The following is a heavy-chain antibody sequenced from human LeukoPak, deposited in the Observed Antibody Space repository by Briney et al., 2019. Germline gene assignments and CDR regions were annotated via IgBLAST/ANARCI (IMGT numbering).Heavy chain of an antibody. D-gene: IGHD3-10*01. CDR3: ARSGVRAGFGELFY. V-gene: IGHV4-34*01. CDR2: INHSGST. CDR1: GGSFSGYY. Sequence: SETLSLTCAVYGGSFSGYYWSWIRQPPGKGLEWIGEINHSGSTNYNPSLKSRVTISVDTSKNQFSLKLSSVTAADTAVYYCARSGVRAGFGELFYWGQGTLVSVSS. J-gene: IGHJ4*02.